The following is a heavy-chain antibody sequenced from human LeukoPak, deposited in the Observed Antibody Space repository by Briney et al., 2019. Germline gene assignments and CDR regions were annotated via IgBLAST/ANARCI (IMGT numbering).Heavy chain of an antibody. J-gene: IGHJ4*02. CDR2: IGASTKT. D-gene: IGHD2-2*01. CDR1: GSTFGNNG. Sequence: GGSLGLSCAASGSTFGNNGMSWVRQAPGKGLEWVSTIGASTKTYYVDSVKGRFTISRDNSKNTLYLQMNSLRAEDTAVYYCARRGSTSGSQQGGFDYWGQGTLVTVSS. V-gene: IGHV3-23*01. CDR3: ARRGSTSGSQQGGFDY.